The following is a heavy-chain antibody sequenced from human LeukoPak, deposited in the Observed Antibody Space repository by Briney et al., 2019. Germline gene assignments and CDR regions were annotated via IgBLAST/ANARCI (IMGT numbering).Heavy chain of an antibody. CDR2: IYTSGST. Sequence: PSETLSLTCTVSGGSISSYYWSWIRQPAGKGLEWIGRIYTSGSTNYNPSLKSRVTMSVDTSKNQFSLKLSSVTAADTAVYYCARRVLWFGDSFGLGPGGYYFDYWGQGTLVTVSS. D-gene: IGHD3-10*01. CDR3: ARRVLWFGDSFGLGPGGYYFDY. V-gene: IGHV4-4*07. J-gene: IGHJ4*02. CDR1: GGSISSYY.